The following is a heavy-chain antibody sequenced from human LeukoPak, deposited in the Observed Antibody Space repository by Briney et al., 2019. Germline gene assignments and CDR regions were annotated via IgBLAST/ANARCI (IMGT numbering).Heavy chain of an antibody. Sequence: ASVRVSCKASGYTFTSYYMHWVRQAPGQGLEWMGIINPSGGSTSYVQKFQGRVTMTRDMSTSTVYMELSSLRSEDTAVYYCARAERASITGTTGGSGKFDPWGQGTLVTVSS. V-gene: IGHV1-46*01. CDR2: INPSGGST. J-gene: IGHJ5*02. D-gene: IGHD1-7*01. CDR3: ARAERASITGTTGGSGKFDP. CDR1: GYTFTSYY.